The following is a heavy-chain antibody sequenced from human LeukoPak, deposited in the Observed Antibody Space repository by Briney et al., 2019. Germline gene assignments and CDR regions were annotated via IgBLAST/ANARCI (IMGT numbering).Heavy chain of an antibody. CDR3: ARAGDSSGYYFANWFDP. D-gene: IGHD3-22*01. V-gene: IGHV3-21*01. J-gene: IGHJ5*02. Sequence: PGGSLRLSCAASGFTFSRYAMHWVRQAPGKGLEWVSSISSSSSYIYYADSVKGRFTISRDNAKNSLYLQMNSLRAEDTAVYYCARAGDSSGYYFANWFDPWGQGTLVTVST. CDR2: ISSSSSYI. CDR1: GFTFSRYA.